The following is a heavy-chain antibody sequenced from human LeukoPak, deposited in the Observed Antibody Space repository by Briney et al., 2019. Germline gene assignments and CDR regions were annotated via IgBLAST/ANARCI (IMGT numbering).Heavy chain of an antibody. CDR2: IYTSGST. CDR1: GASISSFY. Sequence: SETLSLTCPVSGASISSFYWSWIRQPAGKGLEWIGRIYTSGSTDYNPSLKSRVTMSVDTSKNQFSLKLSSVTAADTAVYCCARGPPPDFDCWGQGTLVTVSS. J-gene: IGHJ4*02. CDR3: ARGPPPDFDC. V-gene: IGHV4-4*07.